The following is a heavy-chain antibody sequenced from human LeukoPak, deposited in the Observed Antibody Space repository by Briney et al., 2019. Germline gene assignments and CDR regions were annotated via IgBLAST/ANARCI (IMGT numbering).Heavy chain of an antibody. CDR3: ARDLLSGSVCD. Sequence: PSETLSLTCTVSGGSISSGGYYWSWIRQHPGKGLEWIGYIYYSGSTCYNPSLKSRVTISVDTSKNQFSLKLSSVTAADTAVYYCARDLLSGSVCDWGQGTLVTVSS. J-gene: IGHJ4*02. CDR2: IYYSGST. CDR1: GGSISSGGYY. D-gene: IGHD3-10*01. V-gene: IGHV4-31*03.